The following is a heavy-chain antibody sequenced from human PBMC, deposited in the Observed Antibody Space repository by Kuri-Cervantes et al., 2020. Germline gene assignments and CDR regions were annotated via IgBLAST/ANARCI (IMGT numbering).Heavy chain of an antibody. D-gene: IGHD6-13*01. CDR1: GYSFTSYW. CDR2: IYPGDSET. Sequence: GESLKISCKGSGYSFTSYWIGWVRQMPGKGPEWMGIIYPGDSETRYSPSFQGQVTISADKSITTAYLQWRSLKASDSAMYYCARQTSGSWSSNVRLGSKYSYYYMDVWGKGTTVTVSS. CDR3: ARQTSGSWSSNVRLGSKYSYYYMDV. V-gene: IGHV5-51*01. J-gene: IGHJ6*03.